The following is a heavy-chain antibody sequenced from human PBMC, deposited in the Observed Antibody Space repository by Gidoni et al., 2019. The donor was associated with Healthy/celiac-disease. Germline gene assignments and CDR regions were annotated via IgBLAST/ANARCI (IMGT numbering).Heavy chain of an antibody. CDR2: IRSKAYGVTT. CDR1: GFTFGEYS. Sequence: EVQLVESGGGLVQPRRSLRLACKASGFTFGEYSMSWVRQAPGKGLEWVGFIRSKAYGVTTEYAASVKGRFTISRDDSKSIAYLQMNSLKTEDTAVYYCTRGIAAPLYWYFDLWGRGTLVTVSS. D-gene: IGHD6-6*01. J-gene: IGHJ2*01. V-gene: IGHV3-49*04. CDR3: TRGIAAPLYWYFDL.